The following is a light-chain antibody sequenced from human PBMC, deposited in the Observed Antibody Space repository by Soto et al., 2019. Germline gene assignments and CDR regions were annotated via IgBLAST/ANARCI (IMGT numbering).Light chain of an antibody. V-gene: IGKV1-5*01. CDR2: DAS. Sequence: DIQITQSPSTLSASVGYRVTITCRASQSISRWLAWYQKKQGKAPKLLIYDASSLESGVPSRLRGSGYGTEFTITISSMQSEDFAVYYCQQYNNWPWTFGQGTKVDIK. CDR3: QQYNNWPWT. J-gene: IGKJ1*01. CDR1: QSISRW.